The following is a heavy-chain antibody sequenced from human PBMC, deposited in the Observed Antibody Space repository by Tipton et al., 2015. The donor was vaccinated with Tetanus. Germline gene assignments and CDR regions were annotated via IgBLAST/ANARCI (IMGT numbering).Heavy chain of an antibody. Sequence: SLRLSCVASGYTFTRYWMSWVRQAPGKGLEWVGNINQDGTESYYVDSMKDRFTISRDNAKNSLYLQMNSLRAEDTAAYYCAREMGSGGFDYWGQGILVTVSS. D-gene: IGHD4-23*01. CDR2: INQDGTES. V-gene: IGHV3-7*01. J-gene: IGHJ4*02. CDR3: AREMGSGGFDY. CDR1: GYTFTRYW.